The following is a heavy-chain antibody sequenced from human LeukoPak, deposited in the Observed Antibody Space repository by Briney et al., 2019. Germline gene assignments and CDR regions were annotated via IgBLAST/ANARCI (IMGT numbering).Heavy chain of an antibody. CDR3: ATTLWFGMNWFDP. J-gene: IGHJ5*02. D-gene: IGHD3-10*01. CDR2: IYYSGST. V-gene: IGHV4-59*05. Sequence: SETLSLTCTVSGGSISSYYWSWIRQPAGKGLEWIGSIYYSGSTYYNPSLKSRVTISVDTSKNQFSLKLSSVTAADTAVYYCATTLWFGMNWFDPWGQGTLVTVSS. CDR1: GGSISSYY.